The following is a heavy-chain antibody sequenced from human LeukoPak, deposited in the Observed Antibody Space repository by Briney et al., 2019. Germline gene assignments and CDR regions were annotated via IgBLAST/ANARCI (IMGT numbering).Heavy chain of an antibody. CDR2: IYTSGST. Sequence: PSETLSLTCTVSGGSISNYYWSWIRQPAGKGLEWIGRIYTSGSTNYNPSLKSRVTMSVDTSKNQFSLKLSSVTAADTAVYYCARGGRYYGSGSYSTRKDWFDPWGQGTLVTVSS. CDR3: ARGGRYYGSGSYSTRKDWFDP. V-gene: IGHV4-4*07. CDR1: GGSISNYY. J-gene: IGHJ5*02. D-gene: IGHD3-10*01.